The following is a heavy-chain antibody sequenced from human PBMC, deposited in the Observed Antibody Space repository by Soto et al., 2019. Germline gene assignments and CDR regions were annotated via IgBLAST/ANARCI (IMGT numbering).Heavy chain of an antibody. CDR2: IIPIFGTA. CDR1: GGTFSSYA. J-gene: IGHJ6*02. V-gene: IGHV1-69*13. CDR3: AQSYSCSSGEYYYYGMDV. Sequence: GASVKVSCKASGGTFSSYAISWVRQAPGQGLEWMGGIIPIFGTANYTQKFQSRVTITADESTSTASMELSTLRAEDTAVYYCAQSYSCSSGEYYYYGMDVWGQGTTVTVSS. D-gene: IGHD6-6*01.